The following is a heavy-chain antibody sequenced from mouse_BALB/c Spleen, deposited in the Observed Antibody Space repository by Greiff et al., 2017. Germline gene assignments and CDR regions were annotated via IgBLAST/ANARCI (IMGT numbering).Heavy chain of an antibody. D-gene: IGHD4-1*01. CDR3: AKDWDVGAY. CDR2: ISSGSSTI. Sequence: EVKLVESGGGLVQPGGSRKLSCAASGFTFSSFGMHWVRQAPEKGLEWVAYISSGSSTIYYADTVKGRFTISRDNPKNTLFLQMTSLRSEDTAMYYCAKDWDVGAYWGQGTLVTVSA. V-gene: IGHV5-17*02. J-gene: IGHJ3*01. CDR1: GFTFSSFG.